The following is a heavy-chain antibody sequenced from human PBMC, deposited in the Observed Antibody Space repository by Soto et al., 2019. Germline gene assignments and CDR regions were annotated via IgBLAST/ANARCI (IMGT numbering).Heavy chain of an antibody. CDR2: LSYDGSNT. V-gene: IGHV3-30-3*01. D-gene: IGHD2-8*01. Sequence: QVQLVESGGGVVQPGRSLRLSCAASGFSFSSYALHWVRQVPGKGLEWVAVLSYDGSNTYYADSVKGRFTISRDNSKNPLYLQMNSLGAEDTAVYYCARSRIRRGVMDAFDFWGRGTRVTVS. CDR3: ARSRIRRGVMDAFDF. CDR1: GFSFSSYA. J-gene: IGHJ3*01.